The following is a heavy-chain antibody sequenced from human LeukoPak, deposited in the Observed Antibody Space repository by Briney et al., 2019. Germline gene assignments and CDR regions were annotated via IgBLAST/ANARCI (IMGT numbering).Heavy chain of an antibody. V-gene: IGHV3-21*01. CDR3: ARGRTDYDFWSGYLFDY. CDR1: GFTFSTYS. Sequence: PGGSLRLSCAASGFTFSTYSMNWVRQAPGKGLEWVSSISSSGSYIYYADSMKGRFTISRDNAKNSLDLQMNSLGAEDTAVYYCARGRTDYDFWSGYLFDYWGQGTLVTVSS. J-gene: IGHJ4*02. D-gene: IGHD3-3*01. CDR2: ISSSGSYI.